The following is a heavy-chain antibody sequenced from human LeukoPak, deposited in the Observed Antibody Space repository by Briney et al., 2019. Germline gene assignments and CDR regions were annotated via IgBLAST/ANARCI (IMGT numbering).Heavy chain of an antibody. CDR1: GGSISSGSYY. V-gene: IGHV4-61*02. Sequence: PSETLSLTCTVSGGSISSGSYYWSWIRQPAGKGLEWIGRIYTSGSTNYNPSLKSRVTISVDTSKNQFSLKLSSVTAADTAVYYCARAGYCSSTSCFDYWGQGTLVTVSS. J-gene: IGHJ4*02. CDR3: ARAGYCSSTSCFDY. D-gene: IGHD2-2*01. CDR2: IYTSGST.